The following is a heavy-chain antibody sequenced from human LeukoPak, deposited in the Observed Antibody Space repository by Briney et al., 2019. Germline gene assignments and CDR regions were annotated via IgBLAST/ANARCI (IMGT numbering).Heavy chain of an antibody. J-gene: IGHJ5*02. CDR2: IYYSGST. CDR1: GDSISSGGYY. D-gene: IGHD3-22*01. CDR3: ARRGTYYYDSSGYILDP. Sequence: ASETLSLTCTVSGDSISSGGYYWSWIRQHPGKGLEWIGYIYYSGSTYYNPSLKSRVTISVDTSKNQFSLKLSSVTAADTAVYYCARRGTYYYDSSGYILDPWGQGTLVTVSS. V-gene: IGHV4-31*03.